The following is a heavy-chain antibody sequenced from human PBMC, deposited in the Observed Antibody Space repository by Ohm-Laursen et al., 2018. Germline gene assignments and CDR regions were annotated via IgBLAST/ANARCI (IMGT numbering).Heavy chain of an antibody. V-gene: IGHV3-15*01. CDR2: IKTKTDGGTT. D-gene: IGHD6-19*01. CDR3: TSRFPIAVAAAAQYFDL. Sequence: SLRLSCAASGFTFCNHCMNWVRQAPGKGLEWVARIKTKTDGGTTDYAAPVKGRFTISRNDSKNTLYLQMNIQKIEDTAVYYGTSRFPIAVAAAAQYFDLWGRGTLVTVSS. CDR1: GFTFCNHC. J-gene: IGHJ2*01.